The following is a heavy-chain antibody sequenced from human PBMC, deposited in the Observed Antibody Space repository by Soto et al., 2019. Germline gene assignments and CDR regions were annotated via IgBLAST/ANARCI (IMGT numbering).Heavy chain of an antibody. D-gene: IGHD5-12*01. Sequence: QLQLQESGPGLMKPSETLSLTCTVSGGSISGSSYYWGWIRQPPGKGLEWIGSVYYNGNTYYDPSLKSRVTISVDTPRNQFSLKLSSVTAADTAVYYCARECTVATIGGGMDVWGQGTTVTVSS. V-gene: IGHV4-39*02. CDR3: ARECTVATIGGGMDV. CDR1: GGSISGSSYY. CDR2: VYYNGNT. J-gene: IGHJ6*02.